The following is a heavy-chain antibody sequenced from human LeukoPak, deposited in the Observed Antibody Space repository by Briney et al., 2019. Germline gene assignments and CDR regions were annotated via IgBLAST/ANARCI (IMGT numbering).Heavy chain of an antibody. CDR1: GYTFTSYD. D-gene: IGHD4-17*01. J-gene: IGHJ4*02. CDR3: ARDLSVTTSQKSDH. V-gene: IGHV1-8*01. Sequence: ASVKVSCKASGYTFTSYDINWVRQATGQGLEWMGWMNPNSGNTGYAQKFQGRVTMTRNTSISTAYMELSSLRSEDTAVYYCARDLSVTTSQKSDHWGQGTLVTVSS. CDR2: MNPNSGNT.